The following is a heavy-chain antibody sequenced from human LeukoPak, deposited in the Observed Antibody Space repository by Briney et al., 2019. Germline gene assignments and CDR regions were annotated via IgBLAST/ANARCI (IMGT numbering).Heavy chain of an antibody. CDR2: IYHSGSA. Sequence: TSETLSLTCSVSRYSISSGYYWAWIRQPPGKRLEWIGSIYHSGSAYYNASLKSRVTISVDTSKNQFSLELPSVTAADTAVYYCARVGGCGYHYYYMDVWGKGATVTVSS. J-gene: IGHJ6*03. D-gene: IGHD3-10*01. V-gene: IGHV4-38-2*02. CDR3: ARVGGCGYHYYYMDV. CDR1: RYSISSGYY.